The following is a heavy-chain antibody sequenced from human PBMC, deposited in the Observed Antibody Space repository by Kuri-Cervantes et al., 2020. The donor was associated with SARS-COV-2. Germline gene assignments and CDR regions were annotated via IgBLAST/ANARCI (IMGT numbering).Heavy chain of an antibody. CDR3: AKDFMATLGVVPAAISGWFDP. D-gene: IGHD2-2*01. CDR2: IRYDGSNK. V-gene: IGHV3-30*02. CDR1: GFTFSSYA. Sequence: GESLKISCAASGFTFSSYAMHWVRQAPGKGLEWVAFIRYDGSNKYYADSVKGRFTISRDNSKNTLYLQMNSLRAEDTAVYYCAKDFMATLGVVPAAISGWFDPWGQGTLVTVSS. J-gene: IGHJ5*02.